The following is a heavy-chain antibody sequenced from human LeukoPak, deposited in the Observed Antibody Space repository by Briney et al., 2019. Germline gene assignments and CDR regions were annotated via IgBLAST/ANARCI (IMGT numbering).Heavy chain of an antibody. V-gene: IGHV4-4*07. J-gene: IGHJ4*02. Sequence: PSETLSLTCTVSGGSISSYYWSWIRQPAGKGLEWIGRIYTSGSTNYNPSLKSRVTMSVDTSKNQFSLKLSSVTAADTAVYYCVRGPIPGELWFGYYFDYWGQGTLVTVSS. D-gene: IGHD5-18*01. CDR3: VRGPIPGELWFGYYFDY. CDR2: IYTSGST. CDR1: GGSISSYY.